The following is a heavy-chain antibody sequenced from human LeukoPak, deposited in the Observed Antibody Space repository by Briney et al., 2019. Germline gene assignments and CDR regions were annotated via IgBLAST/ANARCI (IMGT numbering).Heavy chain of an antibody. CDR1: GSTFSSYA. J-gene: IGHJ4*02. D-gene: IGHD6-13*01. Sequence: GGSLRLSCAASGSTFSSYAMHGVRQAPGKGLGGVAVISYDGSNKYYADSVKGRFTISRDNSKNTLYLQMNSLSAEDTAVYYCARAGNHIAAAGLDYWGQGTLVTVSS. V-gene: IGHV3-30-3*01. CDR3: ARAGNHIAAAGLDY. CDR2: ISYDGSNK.